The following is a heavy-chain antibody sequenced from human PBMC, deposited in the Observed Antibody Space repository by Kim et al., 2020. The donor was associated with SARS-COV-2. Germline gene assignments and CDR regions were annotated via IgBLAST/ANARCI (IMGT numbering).Heavy chain of an antibody. CDR3: ARAEDFWSGYCMGY. CDR2: ISYDGSNK. J-gene: IGHJ4*02. CDR1: GFTFSSYA. V-gene: IGHV3-30-3*01. Sequence: GGSLRLSCAASGFTFSSYAMHWVRQAPGKGLEWVAVISYDGSNKYYADSVKGRFTISRDNSKNTLYLQMNSLRAEDTAVYYCARAEDFWSGYCMGYWGQGTLVTVSS. D-gene: IGHD3-3*01.